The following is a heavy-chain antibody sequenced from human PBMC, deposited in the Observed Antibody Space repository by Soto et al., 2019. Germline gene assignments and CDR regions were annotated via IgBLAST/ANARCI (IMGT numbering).Heavy chain of an antibody. Sequence: HVQLVQSGAEVKKPGASVKVSCKTSGYTFTSYQMHWVRQAPGQGLEWMGIINPSGGSTYSAQKFQGRVTMTRDTSTSTVYMELSSLRSEDTAVYYCVRGLEMSTYDYWGQGTLVTVSS. D-gene: IGHD1-26*01. V-gene: IGHV1-46*01. CDR2: INPSGGST. CDR1: GYTFTSYQ. CDR3: VRGLEMSTYDY. J-gene: IGHJ4*02.